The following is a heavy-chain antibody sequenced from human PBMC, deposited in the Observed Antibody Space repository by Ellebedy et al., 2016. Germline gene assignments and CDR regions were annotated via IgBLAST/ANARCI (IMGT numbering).Heavy chain of an antibody. CDR1: GYTFTGYY. Sequence: ASVKVSXKASGYTFTGYYMHWVRQAPGQGLEWMGWINPNSGGTNYAQKFQGRVTMTRDTSISTAYMELSRLRSDDTAVYYCARVIRFLEWFDYWGQGTLVTVSS. D-gene: IGHD3-3*01. CDR2: INPNSGGT. J-gene: IGHJ5*01. V-gene: IGHV1-2*02. CDR3: ARVIRFLEWFDY.